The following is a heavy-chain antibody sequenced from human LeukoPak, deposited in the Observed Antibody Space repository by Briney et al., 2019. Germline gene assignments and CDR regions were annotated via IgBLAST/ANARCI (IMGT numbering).Heavy chain of an antibody. CDR2: IGGDGGRT. CDR3: AKASRQGAVASPLDY. J-gene: IGHJ4*02. CDR1: GFMFSTYA. V-gene: IGHV3-23*01. D-gene: IGHD6-19*01. Sequence: GGSLRLSCAASGFMFSTYAMSWVRQAPGKGLEWVSAIGGDGGRTYYADSVKGRFTISRDNSKDTVFLQMNSLRAEDTAVYYCAKASRQGAVASPLDYWGQGTLVTVSS.